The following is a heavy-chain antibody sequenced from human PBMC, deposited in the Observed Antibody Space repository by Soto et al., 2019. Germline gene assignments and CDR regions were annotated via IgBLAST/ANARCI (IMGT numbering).Heavy chain of an antibody. CDR3: ARDHSGYYLDY. V-gene: IGHV3-33*01. D-gene: IGHD5-12*01. Sequence: HPGGSLRLSCAASGFTFSNYGLHWVRQTPGKGLEWVAVIWYDGSNKYYGDSVKGRFAISRDDSRNTLYLQMNSLRAEDTAVYYCARDHSGYYLDYWGQGTLVTVSS. CDR1: GFTFSNYG. J-gene: IGHJ4*02. CDR2: IWYDGSNK.